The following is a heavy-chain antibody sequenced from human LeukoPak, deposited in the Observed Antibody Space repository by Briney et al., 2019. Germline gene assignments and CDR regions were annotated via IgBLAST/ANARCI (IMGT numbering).Heavy chain of an antibody. D-gene: IGHD3-9*01. J-gene: IGHJ5*02. V-gene: IGHV5-51*01. CDR3: ARRSNYDILTGPYNWFDP. CDR2: IYPGDSDT. CDR1: GYSFTSYW. Sequence: GESLKISCKGSGYSFTSYWIGWVRQMPGKGLEWMGIIYPGDSDTRYSPPFQGQVTISADKSISTAYLQWSSLKASDTAMYYCARRSNYDILTGPYNWFDPWGQGTLVTVSS.